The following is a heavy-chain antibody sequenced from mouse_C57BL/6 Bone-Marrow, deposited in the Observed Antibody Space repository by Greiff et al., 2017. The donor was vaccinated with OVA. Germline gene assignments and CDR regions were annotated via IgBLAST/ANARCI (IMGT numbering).Heavy chain of an antibody. D-gene: IGHD1-1*01. CDR2: IDPANDNT. J-gene: IGHJ4*01. Sequence: EVKVVESVAELVRPGASVKLSCTASGFNIKNTYMHWVKQRPEQGLEWIGRIDPANDNTKYAPQFQGKATMTADTSSNTAYLKLSSLSSEDTAVYCCARGNFGSSFYAMDYWGQGTSVTVSS. CDR1: GFNIKNTY. V-gene: IGHV14-3*01. CDR3: ARGNFGSSFYAMDY.